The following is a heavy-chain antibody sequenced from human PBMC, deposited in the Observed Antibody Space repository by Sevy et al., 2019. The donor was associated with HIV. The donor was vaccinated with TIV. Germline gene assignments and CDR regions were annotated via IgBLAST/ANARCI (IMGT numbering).Heavy chain of an antibody. CDR1: GGSVSSGSYY. V-gene: IGHV4-61*01. CDR2: IYYSGST. D-gene: IGHD2-8*01. CDR3: ACIERFCTNGVCSHFDY. J-gene: IGHJ4*02. Sequence: SETLSLTCTVSGGSVSSGSYYWSWIRQPPGKGLEWIGYIYYSGSTNYNPSLKSRVTISVDTSKNQFSLKLSSVTAADTAVYYCACIERFCTNGVCSHFDYWGQGTLVTVSS.